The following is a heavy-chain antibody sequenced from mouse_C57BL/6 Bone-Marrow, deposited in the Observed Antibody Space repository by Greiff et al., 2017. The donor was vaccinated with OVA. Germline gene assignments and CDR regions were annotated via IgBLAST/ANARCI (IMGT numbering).Heavy chain of an antibody. Sequence: EVQLQQSGPVLVRPGASVKMSCTASGYNFTDDYMHWVKQSPGKSLEWIGFINPYNGGTIYNPKFKGKATLTVDKSSSTAYMELNSLTSEDSAVYYCARYYSVYFDYWGQGTTLTVSS. CDR3: ARYYSVYFDY. CDR2: INPYNGGT. CDR1: GYNFTDDY. D-gene: IGHD1-1*01. J-gene: IGHJ2*01. V-gene: IGHV1-19*01.